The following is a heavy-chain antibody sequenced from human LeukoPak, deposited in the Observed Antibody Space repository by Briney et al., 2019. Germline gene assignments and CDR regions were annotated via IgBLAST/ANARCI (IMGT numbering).Heavy chain of an antibody. CDR1: GFTFSSYA. CDR3: ARVILGSRDFDY. J-gene: IGHJ4*02. V-gene: IGHV3-30-3*01. D-gene: IGHD3-16*02. CDR2: ISYDGSNK. Sequence: GGSLRLSCAASGFTFSSYAMHWVRQAPGKGLEWVAVISYDGSNKYYADSVKGRFTISRDNTKNTLYLQMNSLRAEDTAVYYCARVILGSRDFDYWGQGTLVTVSS.